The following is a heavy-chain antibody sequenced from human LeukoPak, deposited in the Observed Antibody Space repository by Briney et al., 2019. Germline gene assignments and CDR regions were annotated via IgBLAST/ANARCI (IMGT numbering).Heavy chain of an antibody. CDR1: GFTFSSYA. CDR3: ANRGYSYGYVRSEFDY. Sequence: GGSLRLSCAASGFTFSSYAMSWVRQAPGKGLEWVSAISGSGGSTYYADSVKGRFTISRDNSKNTLYLQMNSLRAEDTAAYYCANRGYSYGYVRSEFDYWGQGTLVTVPS. V-gene: IGHV3-23*01. CDR2: ISGSGGST. J-gene: IGHJ4*02. D-gene: IGHD5-18*01.